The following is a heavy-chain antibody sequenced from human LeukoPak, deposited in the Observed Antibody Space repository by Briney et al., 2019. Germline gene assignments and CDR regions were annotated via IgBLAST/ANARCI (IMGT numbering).Heavy chain of an antibody. CDR3: ATGYYFGSGSYGYLDY. V-gene: IGHV3-23*01. Sequence: GGSLRLSCAASGFSFNTYAMTWVRQAPGKGLEWVSAITGSGGNTYYADSVMGRFTISRDSSKNTVSLQMNSLRVDDTAVYYCATGYYFGSGSYGYLDYWGQGTLVTVSS. D-gene: IGHD3-10*01. J-gene: IGHJ4*02. CDR2: ITGSGGNT. CDR1: GFSFNTYA.